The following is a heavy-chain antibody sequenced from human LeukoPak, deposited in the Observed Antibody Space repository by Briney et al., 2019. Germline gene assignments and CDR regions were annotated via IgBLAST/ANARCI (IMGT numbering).Heavy chain of an antibody. CDR1: GGSFSGYY. CDR3: ATPDSSGYYYLY. CDR2: INHSGST. D-gene: IGHD3-22*01. Sequence: ASETLSLTCAVYGGSFSGYYWSWIRQPPGKGLEWIGEINHSGSTNYNPSLKSRVTISVDTSKNQFSLKLSSVTAADTAVYYCATPDSSGYYYLYWGQGTLVTVSS. J-gene: IGHJ4*02. V-gene: IGHV4-34*01.